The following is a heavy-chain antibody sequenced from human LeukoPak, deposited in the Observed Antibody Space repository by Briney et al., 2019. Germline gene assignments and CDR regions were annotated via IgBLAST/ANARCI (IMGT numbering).Heavy chain of an antibody. CDR3: ERGNLGIAAAGTLRFDA. Sequence: SQTLSLTRTVSGVSISSGSYYWSWIRQPAGKGLEWIGRIYTSGSTNYNPSLNSRVTISVDTSKNQFSLKLSCVTAAATAVSFCERGNLGIAAAGTLRFDAWGQGTLVTVAS. CDR2: IYTSGST. V-gene: IGHV4-61*02. J-gene: IGHJ5*02. CDR1: GVSISSGSYY. D-gene: IGHD6-13*01.